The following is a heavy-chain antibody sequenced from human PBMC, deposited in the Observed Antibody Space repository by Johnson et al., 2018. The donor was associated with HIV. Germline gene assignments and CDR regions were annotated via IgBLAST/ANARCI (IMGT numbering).Heavy chain of an antibody. V-gene: IGHV3-30*04. CDR2: ISYDGSNK. J-gene: IGHJ3*02. CDR1: GFTFSSYA. Sequence: QMLLVESGGGVVQPGRSLRLSCAASGFTFSSYAMHWVRQAPGKGLEWVAVISYDGSNKYYADSVKGRFTISRDNSKNTLYLQMNSLRAVDKAVYYCGRDSLVGRPPPVDAFDIWDQGTMVTVSS. CDR3: GRDSLVGRPPPVDAFDI. D-gene: IGHD1-14*01.